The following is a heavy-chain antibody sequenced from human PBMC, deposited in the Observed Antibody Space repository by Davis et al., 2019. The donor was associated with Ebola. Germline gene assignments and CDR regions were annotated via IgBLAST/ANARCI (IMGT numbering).Heavy chain of an antibody. Sequence: GESLKISCVASGFTFENHAMNWVRQAPGRGLEWVSSISGSGASTYYADPVKGRFTISRDNSKNTLYLQMNTLRAEDTARYYCTNYVQRGAFDIWGQGTMVTVSS. CDR1: GFTFENHA. CDR2: ISGSGAST. J-gene: IGHJ3*02. CDR3: TNYVQRGAFDI. D-gene: IGHD5-18*01. V-gene: IGHV3-23*01.